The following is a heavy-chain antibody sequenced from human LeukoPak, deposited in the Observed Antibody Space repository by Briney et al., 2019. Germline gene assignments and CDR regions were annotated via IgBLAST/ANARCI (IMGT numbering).Heavy chain of an antibody. J-gene: IGHJ6*03. CDR2: ISSSGSTI. D-gene: IGHD6-13*01. Sequence: GGSLRLSCAASGFTFSDYYMSWIRQAPGKGLEWVSYISSSGSTIYYADSVKGRFTISRDNAKNLLYLQMNSLRAEDTAVYYCARDSKAVPGTYYYYYMDVWGKGTTVTVSS. CDR1: GFTFSDYY. CDR3: ARDSKAVPGTYYYYYMDV. V-gene: IGHV3-11*01.